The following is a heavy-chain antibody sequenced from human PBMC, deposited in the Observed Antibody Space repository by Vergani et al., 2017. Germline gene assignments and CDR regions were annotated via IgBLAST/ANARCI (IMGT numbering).Heavy chain of an antibody. D-gene: IGHD3-22*01. Sequence: EVQLVESGGGLVPPGRSLRLSCAASGFSFGDYAMTWVRQAPGKGLEWVAFIRNKAYGGTTEYAASVKGRFTISRDDSKRLAYLQLSGLKTEDTAVYYCTRRYDYSAYYYGYWGQGTLVTVSS. CDR2: IRNKAYGGTT. CDR3: TRRYDYSAYYYGY. V-gene: IGHV3-49*04. CDR1: GFSFGDYA. J-gene: IGHJ4*02.